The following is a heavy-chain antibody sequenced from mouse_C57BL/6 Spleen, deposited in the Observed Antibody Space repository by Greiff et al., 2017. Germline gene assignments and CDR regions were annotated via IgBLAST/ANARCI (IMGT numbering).Heavy chain of an antibody. V-gene: IGHV1-54*01. CDR2: INPGSGGT. D-gene: IGHD1-1*01. CDR3: ARSYGSSFDY. Sequence: QVQLQQSGAELVRPGTSVKVSCKASGYAFTNYLIEWVKQRPGQGLEWIGVINPGSGGTNYNEKFKGKATLTADKYSSTAYMQLSSLTSEDSAVYFCARSYGSSFDYWGQGTTLTVSS. J-gene: IGHJ2*01. CDR1: GYAFTNYL.